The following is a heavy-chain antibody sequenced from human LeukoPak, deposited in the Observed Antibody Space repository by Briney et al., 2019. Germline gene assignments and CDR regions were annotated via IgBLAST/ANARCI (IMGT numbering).Heavy chain of an antibody. J-gene: IGHJ3*02. D-gene: IGHD4-17*01. V-gene: IGHV1-69*13. CDR2: IIPIFGTA. Sequence: ASVKVSCKASGGTFSSYAISLVRQAPGQGLEWMGGIIPIFGTANYAQKFQGRVTITADESTSTAYMELSSLRSEDTAVYYCAREVLRANAFDIWGQGTMVTVSS. CDR3: AREVLRANAFDI. CDR1: GGTFSSYA.